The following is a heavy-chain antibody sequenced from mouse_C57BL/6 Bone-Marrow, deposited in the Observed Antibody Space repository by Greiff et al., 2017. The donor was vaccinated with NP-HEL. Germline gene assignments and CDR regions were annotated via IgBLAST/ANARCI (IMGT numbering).Heavy chain of an antibody. CDR2: IRSKSNNYAT. D-gene: IGHD2-3*01. V-gene: IGHV10-1*01. J-gene: IGHJ4*01. Sequence: EVQGVESGGGLVQPKGSLKLSCAASGFSFNTYAMNWVRQAPGTGLEWVARIRSKSNNYATYYADSVKDRFTISRDDSESMLYLQMNNLKTEDTAMYYCVGLLRYAMDYWGQGTSVTVSA. CDR3: VGLLRYAMDY. CDR1: GFSFNTYA.